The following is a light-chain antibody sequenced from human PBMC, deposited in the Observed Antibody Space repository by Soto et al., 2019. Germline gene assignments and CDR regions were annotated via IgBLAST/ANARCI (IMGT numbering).Light chain of an antibody. CDR1: SSDIGRYNY. CDR3: TSCITANTRCV. J-gene: IGLJ1*01. Sequence: QSVLTQPASVSGSPGQSITISCTRTSSDIGRYNYVSWFQQHPGKVPKLVIFEVNYRPSGVSDRFSGSKSGNTASLTITGLQAEDEADYYCTSCITANTRCVFGSGTKVTVL. CDR2: EVN. V-gene: IGLV2-14*01.